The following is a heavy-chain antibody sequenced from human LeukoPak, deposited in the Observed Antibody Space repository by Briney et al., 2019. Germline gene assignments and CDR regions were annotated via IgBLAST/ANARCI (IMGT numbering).Heavy chain of an antibody. D-gene: IGHD6-19*01. CDR1: GGSFSGYY. CDR2: INHSGST. Sequence: SETLSLTCAVYGGSFSGYYWSWIRQPPGKGLEWIGEINHSGSTNHNPSLKSRVTISVDTSKNQFSLKLSSVTAADTAVYYCARDQAVAGERSIDPWGQGTLVTVSS. CDR3: ARDQAVAGERSIDP. V-gene: IGHV4-34*01. J-gene: IGHJ5*02.